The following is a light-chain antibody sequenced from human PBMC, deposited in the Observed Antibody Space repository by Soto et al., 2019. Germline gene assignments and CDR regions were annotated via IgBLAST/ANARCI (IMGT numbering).Light chain of an antibody. J-gene: IGKJ4*01. V-gene: IGKV1-13*02. CDR3: QQFNSYPLT. Sequence: AIQLTQSPSSLSASVGDRVTITCRASQGISSALAWYQQKTGKAPKFLIYDASSLESGVPSRFSGSGSGTDFTLTISSLQPEDFATYYCQQFNSYPLTFGGGTKVDIK. CDR1: QGISSA. CDR2: DAS.